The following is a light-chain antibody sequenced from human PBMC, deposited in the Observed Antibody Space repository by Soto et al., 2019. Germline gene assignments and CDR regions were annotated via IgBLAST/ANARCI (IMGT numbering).Light chain of an antibody. CDR3: QHYNTWPPGT. J-gene: IGKJ2*02. CDR2: GAS. V-gene: IGKV3-15*01. CDR1: QSVGSS. Sequence: DIVMTQSPAALSVSPGERATLSCRASQSVGSSVAWYQQKPGQAPRFLMYGASTRAAGVPARFSGSGSGTEFSLTISSLQSEDLAVYYCQHYNTWPPGTFGQGTKLEIK.